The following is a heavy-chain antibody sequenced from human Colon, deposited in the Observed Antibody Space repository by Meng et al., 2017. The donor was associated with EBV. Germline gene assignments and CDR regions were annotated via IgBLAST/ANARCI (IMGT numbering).Heavy chain of an antibody. V-gene: IGHV4-30-4*01. CDR2: IYYTGRT. CDR1: GGSINSGDYY. J-gene: IGHJ4*02. CDR3: ARNYYFDY. Sequence: QVRLQVLGPGLVKPSQTLSLTCPVSGGSINSGDYYWSWIRQPPGKGMEWIGYIYYTGRTYYNPSLKSRVTISMDTSKNQFSLRLSSVTAADTAVYYCARNYYFDYWGQGTLVTVSS.